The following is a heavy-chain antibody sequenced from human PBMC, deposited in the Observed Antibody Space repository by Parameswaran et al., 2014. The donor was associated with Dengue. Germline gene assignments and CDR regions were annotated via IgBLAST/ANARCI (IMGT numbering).Heavy chain of an antibody. J-gene: IGHJ4*02. Sequence: WIRQPPGKALEWLALIYWNDDKRYSPSLKSRLTITKDTSKNQVVLTMTNMDPVDTATYYCAHRAAAGIFAYYFDYWGQGTLVTVSS. D-gene: IGHD6-13*01. CDR3: AHRAAAGIFAYYFDY. CDR2: IYWNDDK. V-gene: IGHV2-5*01.